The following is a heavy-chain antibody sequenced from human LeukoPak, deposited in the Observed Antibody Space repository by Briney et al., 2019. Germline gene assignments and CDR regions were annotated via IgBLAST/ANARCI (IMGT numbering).Heavy chain of an antibody. CDR1: GYTFTSHG. D-gene: IGHD3-22*01. CDR2: INPSGGTT. J-gene: IGHJ5*01. CDR3: ARGVHVRMYDSNHNSFDP. V-gene: IGHV1-46*01. Sequence: ASVKVSCKASGYTFTSHGISWVRQAPGQGLEWMGIINPSGGTTRYAQKFQGRVTMTRDMSTSTVYMDLSSLRSEDTALYYCARGVHVRMYDSNHNSFDPWGQGTLVTVSS.